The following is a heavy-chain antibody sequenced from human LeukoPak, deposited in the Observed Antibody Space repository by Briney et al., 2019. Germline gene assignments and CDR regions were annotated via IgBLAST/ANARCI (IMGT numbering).Heavy chain of an antibody. J-gene: IGHJ5*02. CDR2: IYTRGST. Sequence: SETLSLTCTVSGGSISSYYWSWIRQPAGKGLEWSGRIYTRGSTNYNPSLKSGATMSVDTAKNQFSLKPSSVTAPHTALYSGAGAGRGGFAPWGQGTLVPVSS. D-gene: IGHD3-10*01. V-gene: IGHV4-4*07. CDR3: AGAGRGGFAP. CDR1: GGSISSYY.